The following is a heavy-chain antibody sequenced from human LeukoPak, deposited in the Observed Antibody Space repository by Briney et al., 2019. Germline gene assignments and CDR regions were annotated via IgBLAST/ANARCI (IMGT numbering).Heavy chain of an antibody. CDR3: AKSNDFWSGYYRSFDY. J-gene: IGHJ4*02. V-gene: IGHV3-23*01. D-gene: IGHD3-3*01. CDR1: GFTFSSYA. CDR2: IIGSGDNT. Sequence: PGGSLRLSCAASGFTFSSYAMSWVRQAPGKGLEWVSAIIGSGDNTYYADSVKGRFTISRDNSKNTLYLQMNSLRADDTAVYYCAKSNDFWSGYYRSFDYWGQGTLVTVSS.